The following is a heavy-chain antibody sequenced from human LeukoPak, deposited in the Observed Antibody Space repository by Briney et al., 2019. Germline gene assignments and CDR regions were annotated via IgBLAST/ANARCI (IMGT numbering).Heavy chain of an antibody. CDR1: GYTFTSYY. Sequence: GASVKVSCKASGYTFTSYYMHWVRQAPGQGLEWMGIINPSGGSTSYAQKFQGRVTMTRDMSTSTVYMELSSLRSEDTAVYYCARDRDDFWSGYYSNYFDYWGQGTLVTVSS. CDR2: INPSGGST. CDR3: ARDRDDFWSGYYSNYFDY. J-gene: IGHJ4*02. V-gene: IGHV1-46*01. D-gene: IGHD3-3*01.